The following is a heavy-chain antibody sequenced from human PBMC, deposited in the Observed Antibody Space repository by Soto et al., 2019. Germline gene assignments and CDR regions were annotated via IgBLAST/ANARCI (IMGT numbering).Heavy chain of an antibody. CDR3: ARASF. J-gene: IGHJ1*01. CDR1: GFTFSNYW. V-gene: IGHV3-7*04. Sequence: EVQLVESGGGLVQPGGSLRLSCAASGFTFSNYWMSWVRQAPGKGLEWVANIKQDGSAKFYVDSVKGRFTISRDNAKKSLYLQMNSLRGEDTAVYYCARASFWGQGTLVTVSS. CDR2: IKQDGSAK.